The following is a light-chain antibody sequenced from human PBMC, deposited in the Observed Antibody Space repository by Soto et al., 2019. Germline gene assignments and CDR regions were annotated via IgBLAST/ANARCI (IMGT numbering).Light chain of an antibody. Sequence: EIVLTQSPGTLSLSPGERATLSCRASQSVTSNYLAWYQQKPGQAPGLLIYVASSRAAGIPDRFSGSGSGTDFSLTISRLELEDFAVYYCQIYGSSPLITFGQGTRLEIK. CDR3: QIYGSSPLIT. V-gene: IGKV3-20*01. CDR1: QSVTSNY. J-gene: IGKJ5*01. CDR2: VAS.